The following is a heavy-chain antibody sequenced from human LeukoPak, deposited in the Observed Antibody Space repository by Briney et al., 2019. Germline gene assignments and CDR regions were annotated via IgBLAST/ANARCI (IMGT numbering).Heavy chain of an antibody. CDR3: ARGTNTYDSDY. CDR2: INPNRGAT. V-gene: IGHV1-2*03. D-gene: IGHD3-16*01. Sequence: LGASVKVSCKASGYTFSGYYMHWVRQAPGQGLEWMGWINPNRGATNYAQKFQGRVTMTRDTSISTAYMEVSRLRADDTAVFYCARGTNTYDSDYWGQGTQVTVSS. CDR1: GYTFSGYY. J-gene: IGHJ4*02.